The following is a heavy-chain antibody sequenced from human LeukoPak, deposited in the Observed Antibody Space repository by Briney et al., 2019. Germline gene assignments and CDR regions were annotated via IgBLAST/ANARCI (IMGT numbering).Heavy chain of an antibody. CDR1: GFTFSSYW. CDR2: IKQDGSEK. Sequence: GGSLRLSCAASGFTFSSYWMSWVRQAPGKGLEWVANIKQDGSEKYYVDSVKGRFTISRDNAKNSLYLQMNSLRAEDTAVYYCARDSSSQSYYYYYYMDVWGKGTTVTVSS. CDR3: ARDSSSQSYYYYYYMDV. V-gene: IGHV3-7*01. J-gene: IGHJ6*03. D-gene: IGHD6-13*01.